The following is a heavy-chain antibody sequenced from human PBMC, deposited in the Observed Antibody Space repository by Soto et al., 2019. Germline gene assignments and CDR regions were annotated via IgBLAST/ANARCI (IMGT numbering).Heavy chain of an antibody. Sequence: EVQLVESGGGLVKPGGSLRLSCAASGLTLSAYNMNWVRQAPGKGLEWVSSVSSGGTYILYADSVRGRFTISRDYSKNSLYLHMNRLIADDTAVDYCARETPLHPDYGTSPFFDFWGQGTLVTVSS. CDR2: VSSGGTYI. CDR1: GLTLSAYN. D-gene: IGHD4-17*01. J-gene: IGHJ4*02. CDR3: ARETPLHPDYGTSPFFDF. V-gene: IGHV3-21*01.